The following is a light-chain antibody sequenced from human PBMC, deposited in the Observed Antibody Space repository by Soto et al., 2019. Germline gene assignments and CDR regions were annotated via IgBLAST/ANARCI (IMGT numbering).Light chain of an antibody. Sequence: VVTQCPEERRVATEGRARRSPKPFQSVSSYLAWYQQKPGQAPRLLIYDASNRATGIPARFSGSGSGTDFTHTIRGFGPGILADYFCQYRSTLPPTWTCGQGTKVDIK. CDR2: DAS. CDR3: QYRSTLPPTWT. V-gene: IGKV3-11*01. J-gene: IGKJ1*01. CDR1: QSVSSY.